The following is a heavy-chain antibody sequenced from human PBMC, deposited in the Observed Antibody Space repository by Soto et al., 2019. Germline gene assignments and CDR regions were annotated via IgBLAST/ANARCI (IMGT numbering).Heavy chain of an antibody. Sequence: QIQLVQSGGEVERPGASVTVSCEASGYIFTTYGLSWVRQTPAHGLEWMGWISTDSGYTQYSQLLQGRVTMTRDTSKNTAYMELRDLTFDDTCIYYCARDRPPGSLYGMDAWGQGTAVTVSS. CDR2: ISTDSGYT. V-gene: IGHV1-18*01. J-gene: IGHJ6*02. CDR1: GYIFTTYG. CDR3: ARDRPPGSLYGMDA.